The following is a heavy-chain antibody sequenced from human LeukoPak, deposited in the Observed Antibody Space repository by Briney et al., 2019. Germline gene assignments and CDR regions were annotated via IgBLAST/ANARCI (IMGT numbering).Heavy chain of an antibody. CDR1: GFTFSSYG. CDR3: AKDTGPLRFLEWLLYVLDYYGMDV. J-gene: IGHJ6*02. V-gene: IGHV3-30*18. D-gene: IGHD3-3*01. CDR2: ISYDGSNK. Sequence: AGGSLRLSCAASGFTFSSYGMHWVRQAPGKGLEWVAVISYDGSNKYYADSVKGRFTISRDNSKNTLYLQMNSLRAEDTAVYYCAKDTGPLRFLEWLLYVLDYYGMDVWGQGTTVTVSS.